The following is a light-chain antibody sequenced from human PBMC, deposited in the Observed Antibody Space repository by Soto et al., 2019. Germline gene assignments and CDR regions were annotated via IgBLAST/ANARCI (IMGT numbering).Light chain of an antibody. CDR2: DVS. J-gene: IGKJ2*01. Sequence: DIQMIQSPSSLSASIGDRVTITCRTSQEISNALNWYQQKPGKAPKLLISDVSHLETGVPSRFSGGGSETDFAVTSNTLKAEDIGTYYCQQYDALPYTFGKGTKLEIK. V-gene: IGKV1-33*01. CDR1: QEISNA. CDR3: QQYDALPYT.